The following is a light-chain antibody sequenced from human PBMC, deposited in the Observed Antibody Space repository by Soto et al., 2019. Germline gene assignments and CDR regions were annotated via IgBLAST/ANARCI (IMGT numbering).Light chain of an antibody. CDR2: ATS. CDR1: QSVGNN. CDR3: QQYGDCPLT. J-gene: IGKJ5*01. Sequence: EIVLTQSPATLSVSPGERATLSCRASQSVGNNFARYQQKPGQAPRLLIFATSTRATGVPARFSGSGSGTEFTLTISSLQPEDFAVYYCQQYGDCPLTFGRG. V-gene: IGKV3-15*01.